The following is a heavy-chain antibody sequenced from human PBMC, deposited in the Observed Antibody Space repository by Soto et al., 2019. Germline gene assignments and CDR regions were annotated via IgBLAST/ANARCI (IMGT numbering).Heavy chain of an antibody. CDR1: GGTFSSHV. CDR3: ARDMDGPPMTFDY. J-gene: IGHJ4*02. D-gene: IGHD2-2*03. CDR2: IIPIFGTA. Sequence: SVKVSCKASGGTFSSHVFSWVRQAPGQGLEWMGGIIPIFGTANYAEKFQDRVTITADESTSTAYMELSSLRSEDTAVYYCARDMDGPPMTFDYWGQGTLVTVSS. V-gene: IGHV1-69*13.